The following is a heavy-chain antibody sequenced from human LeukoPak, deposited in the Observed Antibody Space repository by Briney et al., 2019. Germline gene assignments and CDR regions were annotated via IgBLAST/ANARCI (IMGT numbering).Heavy chain of an antibody. J-gene: IGHJ4*02. CDR3: AREGATDYYFDP. D-gene: IGHD4-11*01. V-gene: IGHV1-18*01. Sequence: ASVKVSCKASGYSLPSNGISWSRQAPGQGLEWMGWISDYSGNTKYAQNFQDRVTLTTDRSTNTAYMELRSLRSDDTAVYYCAREGATDYYFDPWGQGTLVTVSS. CDR2: ISDYSGNT. CDR1: GYSLPSNG.